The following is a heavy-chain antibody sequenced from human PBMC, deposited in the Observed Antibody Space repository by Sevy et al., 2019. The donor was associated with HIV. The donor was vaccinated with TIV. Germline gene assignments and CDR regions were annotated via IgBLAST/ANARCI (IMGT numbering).Heavy chain of an antibody. D-gene: IGHD6-19*01. CDR3: ARVAVHFIAVADTSGYYGMDV. CDR1: GYTFTSYG. Sequence: ASVKVSCKASGYTFTSYGISWVRQAPGQGLEWMGWISAYNGNTNYAQKLQGRVTMTTDTSTSTAYMELRSLRSDDTAVYYCARVAVHFIAVADTSGYYGMDVWGQGTTVTVSS. V-gene: IGHV1-18*01. J-gene: IGHJ6*02. CDR2: ISAYNGNT.